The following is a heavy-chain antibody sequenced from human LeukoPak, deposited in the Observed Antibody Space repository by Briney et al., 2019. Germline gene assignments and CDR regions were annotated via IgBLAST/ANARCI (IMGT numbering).Heavy chain of an antibody. CDR2: IITIFGTA. Sequence: ASVKVSCKASGYTFTSYDISWVRQAPGQGLEWMGGIITIFGTANYAQKFQGRVTITTDESTSTAYMELSSLRSEDTAVYYCARSSLSGFTFDYWGQGTLVTVSS. CDR1: GYTFTSYD. CDR3: ARSSLSGFTFDY. D-gene: IGHD1-26*01. V-gene: IGHV1-69*05. J-gene: IGHJ4*02.